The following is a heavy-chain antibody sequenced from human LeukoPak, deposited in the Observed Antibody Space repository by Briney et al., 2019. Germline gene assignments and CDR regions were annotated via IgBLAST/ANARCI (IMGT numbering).Heavy chain of an antibody. CDR3: ARLLRNIAAAVYYFDY. CDR1: GYSFTSYW. CDR2: IYPGDSDT. D-gene: IGHD6-13*01. J-gene: IGHJ4*02. V-gene: IGHV5-51*01. Sequence: GESLKISCKGSGYSFTSYWIGWVRQMPGKGLEWMGIIYPGDSDTRYSPSFQGQVTISADKSISTAYLQWSSLKASDTAMYYCARLLRNIAAAVYYFDYWGQGTLVTVSS.